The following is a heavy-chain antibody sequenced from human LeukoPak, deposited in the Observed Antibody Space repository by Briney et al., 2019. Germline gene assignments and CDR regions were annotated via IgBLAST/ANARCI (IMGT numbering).Heavy chain of an antibody. CDR1: GFTFSSYT. J-gene: IGHJ4*02. CDR2: ISSSSYYI. V-gene: IGHV3-21*01. D-gene: IGHD5/OR15-5a*01. Sequence: GGSLRLSCAASGFTFSSYTMNWVRQAPGKGLEWVSSISSSSYYIYYADSVKGRFTISRDNAQNSLYLRVNSLRDEDTAVYYCARLEWSTKQFDYWGQGTLVTVSS. CDR3: ARLEWSTKQFDY.